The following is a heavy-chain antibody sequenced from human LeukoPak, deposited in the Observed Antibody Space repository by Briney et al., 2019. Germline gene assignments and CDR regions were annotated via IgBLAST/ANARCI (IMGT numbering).Heavy chain of an antibody. D-gene: IGHD3-22*01. Sequence: PGGSLRLSCAASGFIFSSYEMNWVRQAPGRGLEWISYIDGSGTATNYADSVKGRFTIFRDNAKRSVYLQINSLRPEDTAVYFCARSSGRTLDVWGQGTTVIVSS. CDR1: GFIFSSYE. J-gene: IGHJ3*01. V-gene: IGHV3-48*03. CDR3: ARSSGRTLDV. CDR2: IDGSGTAT.